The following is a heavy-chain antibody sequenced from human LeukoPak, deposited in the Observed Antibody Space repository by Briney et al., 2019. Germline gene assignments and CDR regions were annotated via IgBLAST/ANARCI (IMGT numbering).Heavy chain of an antibody. CDR1: GGSISGYY. CDR2: ISYSGST. CDR3: ARVKVRPEVYYCYGMDV. Sequence: SETLSLTCTVSGGSISGYYWSWIRQPPGKGLEWIAYISYSGSTNYNPSLKSRVAISVDTSKNQFSLKLNSVTAADTAVYYCARVKVRPEVYYCYGMDVWGQGTTVTVSS. J-gene: IGHJ6*02. V-gene: IGHV4-59*01.